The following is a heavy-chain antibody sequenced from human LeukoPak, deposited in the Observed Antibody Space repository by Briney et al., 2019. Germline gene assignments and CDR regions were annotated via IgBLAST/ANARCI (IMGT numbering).Heavy chain of an antibody. CDR1: GGTFSSYA. V-gene: IGHV1-69*04. Sequence: GASVKVSCKASGGTFSSYAISWVRQAPGQGLEWMGRIIPILGIASYAQKFQGRVTITADKSTSTAYMELSSLRSEDTAVYYCARESVAGQNLDYWGQGTLVTVSS. D-gene: IGHD6-19*01. CDR3: ARESVAGQNLDY. J-gene: IGHJ4*02. CDR2: IIPILGIA.